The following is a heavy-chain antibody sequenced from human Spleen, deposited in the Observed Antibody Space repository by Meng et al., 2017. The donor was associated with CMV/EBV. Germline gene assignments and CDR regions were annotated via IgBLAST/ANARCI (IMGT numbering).Heavy chain of an antibody. CDR3: AKELYGSSWLEKYYYGMDV. J-gene: IGHJ6*02. D-gene: IGHD6-13*01. V-gene: IGHV3-30*07. CDR1: GFTFNDYA. CDR2: ISYDETNK. Sequence: GESLKISCAGSGFTFNDYAMHWVRQAQGKGLQWVAVISYDETNKHYTDSVKGRFNISRDNSKNTLYLQMNSLRAEDTAMYYCAKELYGSSWLEKYYYGMDVWGQGTTVTVSS.